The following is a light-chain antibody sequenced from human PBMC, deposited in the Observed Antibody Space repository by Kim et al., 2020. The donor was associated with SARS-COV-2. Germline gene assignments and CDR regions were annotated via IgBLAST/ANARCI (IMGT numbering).Light chain of an antibody. CDR2: SAS. CDR3: QQYYSTPLT. CDR1: QSKLTRSNNKDY. V-gene: IGKV4-1*01. Sequence: ATIDCKSSQSKLTRSNNKDYLAWYQQKPRQPPKLLIYSASTRASGVPSRFSGSGSGKDFTLTSSSLQAEDVAVYCCQQYYSTPLTFGQGTKVDIK. J-gene: IGKJ1*01.